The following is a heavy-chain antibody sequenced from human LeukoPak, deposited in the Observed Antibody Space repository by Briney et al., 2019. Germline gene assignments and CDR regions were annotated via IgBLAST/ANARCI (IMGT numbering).Heavy chain of an antibody. CDR3: AKAPDYDILTGYYPGFDY. J-gene: IGHJ4*02. CDR1: GFTFSSYG. V-gene: IGHV3-30*02. D-gene: IGHD3-9*01. Sequence: GGSLRLSCAASGFTFSSYGMHWVRQAPGKGLEWVAFIRYDGSNKYYAGSVKGRFTISRDNSKNTLYLQMNSLRAEDTAVYYCAKAPDYDILTGYYPGFDYWGQGTLVTVSS. CDR2: IRYDGSNK.